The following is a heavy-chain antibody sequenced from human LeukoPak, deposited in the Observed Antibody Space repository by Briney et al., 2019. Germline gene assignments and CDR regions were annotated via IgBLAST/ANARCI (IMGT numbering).Heavy chain of an antibody. V-gene: IGHV5-10-1*01. J-gene: IGHJ4*02. CDR2: IDSSDSYT. CDR3: ARDGGIAVAGIFDY. CDR1: GYSFTSYW. Sequence: GESLKISCKGSGYSFTSYWISWVRQLPGKGLEWMGRIDSSDSYTNYSPSFQGHVTISADKSISTAYMELSSLRSEDTAVYYCARDGGIAVAGIFDYWGQGTLVTVSS. D-gene: IGHD6-19*01.